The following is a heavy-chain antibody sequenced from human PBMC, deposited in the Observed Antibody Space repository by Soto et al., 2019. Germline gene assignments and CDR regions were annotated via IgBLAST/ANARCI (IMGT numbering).Heavy chain of an antibody. CDR1: GGTISSGGYY. Sequence: SETLSLTCTVSGGTISSGGYYWSWIRQHPGKGLEWIGYIYYSGSTYYNPSLKSRVTISVDTSKNQFSLKLSSVTAADTAVYYCAIGGYPYPAEYFQHWGHGTLVTVSS. CDR3: AIGGYPYPAEYFQH. D-gene: IGHD3-16*02. CDR2: IYYSGST. J-gene: IGHJ1*01. V-gene: IGHV4-31*03.